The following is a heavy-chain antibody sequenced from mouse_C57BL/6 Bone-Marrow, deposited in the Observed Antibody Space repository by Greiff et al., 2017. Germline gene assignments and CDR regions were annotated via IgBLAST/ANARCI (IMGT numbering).Heavy chain of an antibody. Sequence: VQLKESGGGLVKPGGSLKLSCAASGFTFSSYAMSWVRQTPEKRLEWVATISDGGSYTYYPDNVKGRFTISRDNAKNNLYLQMSHLKSEDTAMYYCAREGYSNYEDAMDYWGQGTSVTVSS. V-gene: IGHV5-4*01. CDR2: ISDGGSYT. D-gene: IGHD2-5*01. CDR1: GFTFSSYA. CDR3: AREGYSNYEDAMDY. J-gene: IGHJ4*01.